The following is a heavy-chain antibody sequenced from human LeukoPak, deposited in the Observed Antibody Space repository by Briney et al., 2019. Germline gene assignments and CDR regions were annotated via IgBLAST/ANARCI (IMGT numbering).Heavy chain of an antibody. D-gene: IGHD3-9*01. CDR3: ARATFDYDILTGYYWFDP. J-gene: IGHJ5*02. V-gene: IGHV4-31*03. CDR2: IYYSGST. Sequence: SETLSLTCTVSGGSIISSHYYWSWIRQHPGKGLEWIGYIYYSGSTYYNPSLKSRVTISVDTSKNQFSLKLSSVTAADTAVYYCARATFDYDILTGYYWFDPWGQGTLVTVSS. CDR1: GGSIISSHYY.